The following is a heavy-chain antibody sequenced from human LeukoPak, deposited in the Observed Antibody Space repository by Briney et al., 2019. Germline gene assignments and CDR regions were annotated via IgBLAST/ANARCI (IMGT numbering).Heavy chain of an antibody. V-gene: IGHV3-74*01. CDR1: GFTVSNKY. D-gene: IGHD2/OR15-2a*01. Sequence: GGSLRLSCVASGFTVSNKYMSWVRQAPGKGLVWVSRINSDGSTTTYADSVKGRFTISRDNAKNTLYLQMNSLRAEDTAVYYCARAARADCTSPTCHSWLAPWGQGTQVTVSS. CDR3: ARAARADCTSPTCHSWLAP. CDR2: INSDGSTT. J-gene: IGHJ5*02.